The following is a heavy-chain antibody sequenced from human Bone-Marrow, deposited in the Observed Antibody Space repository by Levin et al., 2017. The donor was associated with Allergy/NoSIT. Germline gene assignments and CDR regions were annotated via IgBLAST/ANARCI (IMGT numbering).Heavy chain of an antibody. CDR2: LSASGTLI. CDR3: ARDLHQHYFYRMGV. Sequence: PGGSLRLSCAASGFPFSDHYMNWNRQAPGKGLEWVASLSASGTLIYYADSVRGRFTISRDNAQKSLHLQLDRLRAEDTAVYYCARDLHQHYFYRMGVWGQGTTVTVS. V-gene: IGHV3-11*01. J-gene: IGHJ6*02. CDR1: GFPFSDHY.